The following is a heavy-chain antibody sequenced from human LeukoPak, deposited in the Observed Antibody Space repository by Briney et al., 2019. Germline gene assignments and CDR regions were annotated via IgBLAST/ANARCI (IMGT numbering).Heavy chain of an antibody. CDR3: ARDSNYGMDV. Sequence: PGGSLILSCAASGFTFSTYWMHWVRQASGKGLVWVSRINRDGSGTSYVDSVKGRFTISRDNAKNTVYLQVNSLRAEDTAVYYCARDSNYGMDVWGQGTTVTVSS. CDR2: INRDGSGT. V-gene: IGHV3-74*01. J-gene: IGHJ6*02. CDR1: GFTFSTYW.